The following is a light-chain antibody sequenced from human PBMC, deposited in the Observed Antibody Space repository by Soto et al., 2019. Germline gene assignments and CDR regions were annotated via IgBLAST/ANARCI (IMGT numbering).Light chain of an antibody. Sequence: QSALTQPPSASGTPGQRVTISCSGSSSNVGSNYVHWYQQLPGTAPTVLIYSNNRRPSGLPDRFSGSKSGTSASLAIAGLRSEDEADYYCATWDDSLSGYVFGTGTKVTVL. J-gene: IGLJ1*01. CDR1: SSNVGSNY. CDR3: ATWDDSLSGYV. V-gene: IGLV1-47*02. CDR2: SNN.